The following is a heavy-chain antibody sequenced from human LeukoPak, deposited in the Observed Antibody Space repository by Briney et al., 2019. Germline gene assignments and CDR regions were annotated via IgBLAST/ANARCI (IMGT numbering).Heavy chain of an antibody. J-gene: IGHJ4*02. CDR3: ASQYTSSRIFDD. CDR1: GFTFSSYS. D-gene: IGHD6-13*01. Sequence: KAGGSLRLSCAASGFTFSSYSMNWVRQAPGKGLEWVSSISSSSTYIYYADSVKGRFTVSSDNAKNSLYLQMNSLRAEDTAVYFCASQYTSSRIFDDWGQGTLVTVSS. V-gene: IGHV3-21*01. CDR2: ISSSSTYI.